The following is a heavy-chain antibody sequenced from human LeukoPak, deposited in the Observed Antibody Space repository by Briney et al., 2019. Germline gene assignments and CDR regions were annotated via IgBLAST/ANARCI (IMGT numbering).Heavy chain of an antibody. CDR2: IYSSGFT. V-gene: IGHV4-4*07. D-gene: IGHD1/OR15-1a*01. CDR3: ARGEHTFDY. Sequence: SETLSLTCAVSSGSISSYYWNWIRQPAGKGLEWIGRIYSSGFTNYNPSLQSRVTMSVDTSKSQFSLKLSSVTAADTAVYYCARGEHTFDYWGQGTLVTVSS. CDR1: SGSISSYY. J-gene: IGHJ4*02.